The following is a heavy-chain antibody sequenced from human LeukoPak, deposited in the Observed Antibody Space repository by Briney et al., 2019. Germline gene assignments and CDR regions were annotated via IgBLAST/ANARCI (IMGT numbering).Heavy chain of an antibody. CDR1: GFTFSTYT. CDR3: ARGFYGSGSYPSFDY. J-gene: IGHJ4*02. CDR2: ISSSSSYI. V-gene: IGHV3-21*01. Sequence: GGSLRLSCAASGFTFSTYTMNWVRQAPGKGLDWVSSISSSSSYIYYADSVKGRFTISRDNAKNPLYLQMNSLRAEDTAVYYCARGFYGSGSYPSFDYWGQGTLVTVSS. D-gene: IGHD3-10*01.